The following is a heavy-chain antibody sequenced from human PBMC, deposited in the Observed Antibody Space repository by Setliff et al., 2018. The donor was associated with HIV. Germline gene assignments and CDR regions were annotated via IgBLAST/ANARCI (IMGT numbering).Heavy chain of an antibody. CDR2: ITLDGGST. V-gene: IGHV3-23*01. J-gene: IGHJ4*02. CDR3: VKEVKGYFDY. Sequence: PGGSLRLSCAASGFTFSNYAMNWVRQAPGKRLEWVSSITLDGGSTYYAASAKGRFTISRDNSKTTVYLQMNSLRADDTAIYYCVKEVKGYFDYWGQGILVTVSS. CDR1: GFTFSNYA.